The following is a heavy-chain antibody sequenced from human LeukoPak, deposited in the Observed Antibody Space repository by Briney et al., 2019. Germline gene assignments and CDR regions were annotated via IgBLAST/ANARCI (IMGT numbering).Heavy chain of an antibody. CDR3: ASQGGSGWYGFEY. CDR2: INHSGST. V-gene: IGHV4-34*01. D-gene: IGHD6-19*01. Sequence: SETLSLTCAVYGGSFSGYYWSWIRQPPGKGLEWIGEINHSGSTNYNPSLKSRVTISVDTSKNQFSLKLSSVTAADTAVYYCASQGGSGWYGFEYWGQGTLVTVSS. CDR1: GGSFSGYY. J-gene: IGHJ4*02.